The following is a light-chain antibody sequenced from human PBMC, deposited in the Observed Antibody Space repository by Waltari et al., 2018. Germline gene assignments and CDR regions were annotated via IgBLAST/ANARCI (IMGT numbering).Light chain of an antibody. V-gene: IGKV3-20*01. CDR2: GAS. Sequence: EIVLTQSPGTLSLSPGERATLSCRASQSVSSSYLAWYQQNPGQAPRLLIYGASGRATGIPDRFSGSGSGTDFTLTISRLEPEDFAVYYCQQYGSSPYTFGQGTKLEIK. CDR1: QSVSSSY. CDR3: QQYGSSPYT. J-gene: IGKJ2*01.